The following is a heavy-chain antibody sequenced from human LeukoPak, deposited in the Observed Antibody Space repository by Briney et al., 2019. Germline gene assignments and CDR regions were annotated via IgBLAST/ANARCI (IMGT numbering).Heavy chain of an antibody. D-gene: IGHD3-10*01. CDR2: IRFDGNNK. J-gene: IGHJ4*02. V-gene: IGHV3-30*02. CDR1: GFNFSTYS. CDR3: AKGADYYYGSGSSYYLDY. Sequence: GGSLRLSCAASGFNFSTYSMKWVRQAPGKGLEWVAFIRFDGNNKNYADSVKGRFTISRDNSKNMLFLQMNSLRAEDTAVYYCAKGADYYYGSGSSYYLDYWGQGTLVTVSS.